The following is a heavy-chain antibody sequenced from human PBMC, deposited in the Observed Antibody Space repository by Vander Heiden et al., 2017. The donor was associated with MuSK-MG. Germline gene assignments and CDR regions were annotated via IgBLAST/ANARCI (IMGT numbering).Heavy chain of an antibody. CDR2: IVVGSGNT. J-gene: IGHJ4*02. CDR1: GFTFTSSA. CDR3: AACSGGSCYSDELDY. Sequence: QMQLVQSGPEVKKPGTSVKVSCKASGFTFTSSAVQWVRQARGQRLEWIGWIVVGSGNTNYAHKFQERVTITRDMSTSTAYMELSSLRSEDTAVYYCAACSGGSCYSDELDYWCQGTLVTVSS. D-gene: IGHD2-15*01. V-gene: IGHV1-58*01.